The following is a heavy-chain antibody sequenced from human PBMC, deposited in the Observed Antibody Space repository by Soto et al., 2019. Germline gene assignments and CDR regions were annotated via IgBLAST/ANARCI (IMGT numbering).Heavy chain of an antibody. J-gene: IGHJ5*02. D-gene: IGHD3-22*01. V-gene: IGHV4-30-2*01. Sequence: SETLSLTCAVSGGSISSGGYSWSWIQQPPGKGLEWIGYIYHSGSTYYNPSLKSRVTISVDRSKNQFSLKLSSVTAADTAVYYCASGGYYRNWFDPWGQGTLVTVSS. CDR1: GGSISSGGYS. CDR3: ASGGYYRNWFDP. CDR2: IYHSGST.